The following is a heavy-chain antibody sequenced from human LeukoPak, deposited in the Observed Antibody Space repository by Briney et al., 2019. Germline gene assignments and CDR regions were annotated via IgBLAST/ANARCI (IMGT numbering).Heavy chain of an antibody. CDR2: IGPSGGST. CDR1: GYTFTSHY. D-gene: IGHD6-19*01. Sequence: ASVTVSCKASGYTFTSHYIHWVRQAPGHGLEWMGIIGPSGGSTTYAQKFQGRVTITADKSTSTAYMELSSLRSEDTAVYYCARSAVAGTSSFDYWGQGTLVTVSS. CDR3: ARSAVAGTSSFDY. V-gene: IGHV1-46*01. J-gene: IGHJ4*02.